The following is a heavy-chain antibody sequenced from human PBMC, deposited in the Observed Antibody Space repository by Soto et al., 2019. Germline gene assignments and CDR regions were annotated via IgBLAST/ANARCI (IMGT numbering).Heavy chain of an antibody. J-gene: IGHJ4*02. CDR1: GFTFSSYW. D-gene: IGHD3-22*01. Sequence: EVQLVESGGGLVQPGGSLRLSCAASGFTFSSYWMSWVRQAPGKGLEWVANIKQDGSEKYYVDSVKGRFTISRDNAKNSLYLQMNSLRAEDTAVYYCARAPYYYDSSGYLYYFDYWGQGTLVTVSS. V-gene: IGHV3-7*01. CDR3: ARAPYYYDSSGYLYYFDY. CDR2: IKQDGSEK.